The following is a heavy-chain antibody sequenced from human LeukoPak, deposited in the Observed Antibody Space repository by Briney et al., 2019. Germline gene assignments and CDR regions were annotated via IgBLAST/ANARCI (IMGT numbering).Heavy chain of an antibody. CDR2: IKSKTNGGTT. Sequence: GGSQRLSCAASGFTFSNVWMTWVRQAPGKGLEWVGRIKSKTNGGTTDYAAPVKGRFTILRDDSKNTLYLQMNSLKTEDTAVYYCATDFSPTLMYYFDYWGQGTLVTVSS. CDR3: ATDFSPTLMYYFDY. V-gene: IGHV3-15*01. D-gene: IGHD3-10*02. J-gene: IGHJ4*02. CDR1: GFTFSNVW.